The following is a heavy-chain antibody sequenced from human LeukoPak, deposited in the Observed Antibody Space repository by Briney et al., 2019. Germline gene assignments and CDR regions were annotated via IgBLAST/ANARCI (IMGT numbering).Heavy chain of an antibody. V-gene: IGHV4-39*01. D-gene: IGHD4-17*01. CDR2: IIYGGTT. J-gene: IGHJ4*02. CDR1: DGSISGSNYY. Sequence: SETLSLTCTVSDGSISGSNYYWGWVRQSPEKGLEWIGSIIYGGTTHYDPSLRSRVTISVDTSKSQFSLRLTSVTAADTAVYYCARDFGDHRIDYWGQGTLVTVSS. CDR3: ARDFGDHRIDY.